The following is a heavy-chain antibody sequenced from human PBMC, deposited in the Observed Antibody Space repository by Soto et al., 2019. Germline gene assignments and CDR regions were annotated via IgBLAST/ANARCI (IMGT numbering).Heavy chain of an antibody. CDR2: INPNSGGT. J-gene: IGHJ6*02. D-gene: IGHD2-8*01. Sequence: ASVNVSCKASGYTFTGYYMHWVRQAPGQWLEWMGWINPNSGGTNYAQKFQGWVTMTRDTSISTAYMELSRLRSDDTAVYYCARGYCTNGVCYDGYYYYYGMDVWGQGTTVTVSS. V-gene: IGHV1-2*04. CDR1: GYTFTGYY. CDR3: ARGYCTNGVCYDGYYYYYGMDV.